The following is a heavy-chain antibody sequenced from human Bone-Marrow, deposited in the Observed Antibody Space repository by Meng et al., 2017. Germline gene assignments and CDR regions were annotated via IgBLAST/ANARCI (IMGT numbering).Heavy chain of an antibody. D-gene: IGHD2-15*01. CDR3: ARPIDSFFESAFDI. V-gene: IGHV3-30*04. CDR2: ISYDGSNK. CDR1: GFTLSRYA. J-gene: IGHJ3*02. Sequence: LSLTRAASGFTLSRYAMHWVRQAPGKALEWVAVISYDGSNKDYADSVKGRFTISRDNSKHTLYLQMNKLRAEDTAVYYCARPIDSFFESAFDIWGQGTMVTVSS.